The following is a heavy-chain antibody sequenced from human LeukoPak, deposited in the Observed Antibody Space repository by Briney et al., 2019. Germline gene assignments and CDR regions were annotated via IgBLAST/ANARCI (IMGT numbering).Heavy chain of an antibody. CDR3: AKDFCSGGSCYFTWFDP. Sequence: GGSLRLSCAASGFTFSSYCMHWVRQAPGKGLEWVAVISYDGSNKYYADSVKGRFTISRDNSKNTLYLQMNSLRAEDTAVYYCAKDFCSGGSCYFTWFDPWGQGTLVTVSS. CDR1: GFTFSSYC. D-gene: IGHD2-15*01. J-gene: IGHJ5*02. CDR2: ISYDGSNK. V-gene: IGHV3-30*18.